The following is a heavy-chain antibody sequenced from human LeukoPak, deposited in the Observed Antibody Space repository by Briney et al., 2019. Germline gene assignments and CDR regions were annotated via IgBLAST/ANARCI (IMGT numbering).Heavy chain of an antibody. CDR1: GYTFTGYY. Sequence: ASVKVSCKAPGYTFTGYYMHWVRQAPGQGLEWMGWINPNSGGTNYAQKFQGRVTMTRDTSISTAYMELSRLRSDDTAVYYCARERIAAAGMYYYYGMDVWGQGTTVTVSS. D-gene: IGHD6-13*01. CDR3: ARERIAAAGMYYYYGMDV. J-gene: IGHJ6*02. V-gene: IGHV1-2*02. CDR2: INPNSGGT.